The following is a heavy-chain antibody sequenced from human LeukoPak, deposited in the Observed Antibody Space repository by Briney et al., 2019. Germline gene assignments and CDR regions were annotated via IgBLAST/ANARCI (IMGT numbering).Heavy chain of an antibody. CDR2: INHSGST. Sequence: SETLSLTCAVYGGSFSGYYWSWIRQPPGKGLEWIGEINHSGSTNYNPSLKSRVTISVDTSKNQFSLKLSSVTAADTAVYYCARDFRGDDAFDIWGQGTMVTVSS. CDR3: ARDFRGDDAFDI. J-gene: IGHJ3*02. CDR1: GGSFSGYY. V-gene: IGHV4-34*01. D-gene: IGHD2-21*02.